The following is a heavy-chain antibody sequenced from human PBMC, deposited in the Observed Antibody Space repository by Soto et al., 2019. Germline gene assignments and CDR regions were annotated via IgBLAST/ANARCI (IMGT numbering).Heavy chain of an antibody. Sequence: QVQLVQSGPEVKKPGASVKVSCQASGYTFSNFGLSWVRQAPGQGLEWMGWIGVSNGITNYARKFQGRVSMTTDRSTTTAYMELRSLTSDDTAVYYCARSDPFYDSTSYPLDHWGQGTLVTVSS. CDR1: GYTFSNFG. D-gene: IGHD3-22*01. CDR2: IGVSNGIT. V-gene: IGHV1-18*01. CDR3: ARSDPFYDSTSYPLDH. J-gene: IGHJ4*02.